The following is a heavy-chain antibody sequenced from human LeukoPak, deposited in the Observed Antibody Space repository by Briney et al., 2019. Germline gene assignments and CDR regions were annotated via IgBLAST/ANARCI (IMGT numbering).Heavy chain of an antibody. CDR1: GGSISSGGYS. CDR2: IYHSGST. J-gene: IGHJ4*02. D-gene: IGHD3-10*01. Sequence: TSETLSLTCAVSGGSISSGGYSWSWIRQPPGKGLEWIGYIYHSGSTYYNPSLKSRVTISVDRSKNQFSLKLSSVTAADTAVYYCATHYYGSGSPPSRDYWGQGTLVTVSS. V-gene: IGHV4-30-2*01. CDR3: ATHYYGSGSPPSRDY.